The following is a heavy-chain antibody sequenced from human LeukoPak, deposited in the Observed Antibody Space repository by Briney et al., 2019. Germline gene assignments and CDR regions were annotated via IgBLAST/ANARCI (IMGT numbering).Heavy chain of an antibody. Sequence: SETLSLTCTVSGGSISSSSYYWGWIRQPPGKGLEWIGSIYYSGSTYYNPSLKSRVTISVDTSKNQFSLKLSSVTAADTAVYYCARGMFPDYYYYYYMDVWGKGTTVTISS. J-gene: IGHJ6*03. D-gene: IGHD3-10*02. CDR3: ARGMFPDYYYYYYMDV. V-gene: IGHV4-39*07. CDR1: GGSISSSSYY. CDR2: IYYSGST.